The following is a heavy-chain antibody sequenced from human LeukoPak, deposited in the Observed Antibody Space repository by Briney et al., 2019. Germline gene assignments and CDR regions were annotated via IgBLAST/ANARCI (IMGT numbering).Heavy chain of an antibody. CDR2: IWYDGSEK. J-gene: IGHJ4*02. V-gene: IGHV3-33*01. CDR3: ARDGYYGSGRPFDY. CDR1: GFNFNDSG. D-gene: IGHD3-10*01. Sequence: GRSLRLSCAASGFNFNDSGMHWVRQAPGKGLEWVAVIWYDGSEKYYADSVKGRLTISRDNSKNTLYLQMNSLRADDTAVYYCARDGYYGSGRPFDYWGQGALVGVSS.